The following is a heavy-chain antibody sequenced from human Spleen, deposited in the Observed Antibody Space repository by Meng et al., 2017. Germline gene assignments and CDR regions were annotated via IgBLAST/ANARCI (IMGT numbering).Heavy chain of an antibody. D-gene: IGHD3-9*01. J-gene: IGHJ3*02. CDR3: AREELRYFDWLKNDAFDI. V-gene: IGHV3-21*01. CDR1: GFTFSSYS. CDR2: ISSSSSYI. Sequence: GESLKISCAASGFTFSSYSINWVRQAPGRGLEWVSSISSSSSYIYYADSVKGRFTISRDNAKNSLYLQMNSLRAEDTAVYYCAREELRYFDWLKNDAFDIWGQGAMVTVSS.